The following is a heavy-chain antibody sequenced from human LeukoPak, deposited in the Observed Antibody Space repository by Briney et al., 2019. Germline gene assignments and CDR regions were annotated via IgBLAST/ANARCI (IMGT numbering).Heavy chain of an antibody. CDR3: AGERPNRGRDYVVGGGLLGGRFDY. J-gene: IGHJ4*02. V-gene: IGHV3-7*03. D-gene: IGHD1-26*01. CDR1: GFTFSTYW. Sequence: PGGSLRLSCAASGFTFSTYWMNWFRQTPGKGLEWVAKIKADGGEKDHVASVKGRFTISRDNAKNSLYLQMNSLRAEDTALYYCAGERPNRGRDYVVGGGLLGGRFDYGGQGTLVTVSS. CDR2: IKADGGEK.